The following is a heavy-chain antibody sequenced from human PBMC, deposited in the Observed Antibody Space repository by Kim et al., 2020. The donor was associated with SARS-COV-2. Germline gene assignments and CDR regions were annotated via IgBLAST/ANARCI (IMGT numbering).Heavy chain of an antibody. Sequence: SETLSLTCTVSGGSISSYYWSWIRQPPGKGLEWIGYIYYSGSTNYNPSLKSRVTISVDTSKNQFSLKLSSVTAADTAVYYCAILGTDKPLYDSSGSTPFYAFDIWGQGTMVTVSS. CDR2: IYYSGST. D-gene: IGHD3-22*01. V-gene: IGHV4-59*08. CDR3: AILGTDKPLYDSSGSTPFYAFDI. J-gene: IGHJ3*02. CDR1: GGSISSYY.